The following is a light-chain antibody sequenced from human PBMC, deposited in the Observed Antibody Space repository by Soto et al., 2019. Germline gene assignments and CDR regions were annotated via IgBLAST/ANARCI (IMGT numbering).Light chain of an antibody. J-gene: IGKJ2*01. V-gene: IGKV3-15*01. CDR3: QQSNKWPYT. Sequence: IVMTQSPATLSVSPGERAILSCRASQSVSSNLAWYQHKPGQAPRLLFYGASTRAAGIPARFSGGGSGTDFPLTISGLQSEDFAVYYCQQSNKWPYTFGQGTKLEIK. CDR2: GAS. CDR1: QSVSSN.